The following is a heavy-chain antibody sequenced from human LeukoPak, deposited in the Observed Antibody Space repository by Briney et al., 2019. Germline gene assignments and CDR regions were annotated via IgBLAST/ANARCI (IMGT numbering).Heavy chain of an antibody. J-gene: IGHJ6*03. CDR1: GYTFTSYG. CDR2: ISAYNGNT. V-gene: IGHV1-18*01. CDR3: ARFDYYYYYMDV. Sequence: GASVKVSCKASGYTFTSYGISWVRQAPGQGLEGMGWISAYNGNTNYPQKLQGRVTMTTDTSTRTAYLELRSLGTDATALYYCARFDYYYYYMDVWGKGTTVTVSS.